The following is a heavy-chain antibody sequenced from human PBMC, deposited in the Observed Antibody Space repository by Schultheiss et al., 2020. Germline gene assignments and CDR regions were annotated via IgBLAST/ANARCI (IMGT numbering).Heavy chain of an antibody. V-gene: IGHV3-33*05. J-gene: IGHJ6*02. CDR2: ISHDGSNK. CDR1: GFTFSSYG. CDR3: ARALEDYYYYGMDV. Sequence: GGSLRLSCAASGFTFSSYGMHWVRQAPGKGLEWVALISHDGSNKYYGDSVKGRFTISRDNSKNTLYLQMNSLRAEDTAVYYCARALEDYYYYGMDVWGQGTTVTVAS. D-gene: IGHD3-3*01.